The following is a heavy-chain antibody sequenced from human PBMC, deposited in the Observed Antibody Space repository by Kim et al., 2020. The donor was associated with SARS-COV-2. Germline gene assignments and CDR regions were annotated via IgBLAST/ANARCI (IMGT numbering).Heavy chain of an antibody. CDR2: IGTAGDT. CDR3: ARTVGHGVGDDWYFDL. V-gene: IGHV3-13*01. D-gene: IGHD2-21*02. Sequence: GGSLRLSCAASGFTFSSYDMHWVRQATGKGLEWVSAIGTAGDTYYPGSVKGRFTISRENAKNSLYLQMNSLRAGDTAVYYCARTVGHGVGDDWYFDLWGRGTLVTVSS. J-gene: IGHJ2*01. CDR1: GFTFSSYD.